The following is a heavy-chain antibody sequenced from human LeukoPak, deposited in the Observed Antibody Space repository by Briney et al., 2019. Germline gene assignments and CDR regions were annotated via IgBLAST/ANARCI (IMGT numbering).Heavy chain of an antibody. CDR3: ARRSDGDPIFWYFDL. Sequence: SETLSLTCAVYGGSFSGYYWSWIRQPPGKGLEWIGYIYYSGSTNYNPSLKSRVTISVDTSKNQFSLKLSSVTAADTAVYYCARRSDGDPIFWYFDLWGRGTLVTVSS. J-gene: IGHJ2*01. D-gene: IGHD3-3*02. CDR1: GGSFSGYY. V-gene: IGHV4-59*08. CDR2: IYYSGST.